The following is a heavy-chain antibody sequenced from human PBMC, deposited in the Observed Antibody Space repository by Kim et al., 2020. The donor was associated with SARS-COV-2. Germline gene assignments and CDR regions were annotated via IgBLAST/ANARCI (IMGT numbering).Heavy chain of an antibody. Sequence: VKGRFTISRDNSKNTLYLQMGSLRAEDMAVYYCARVEDVLTGYYYPGMDVWGQGTTVTVSS. D-gene: IGHD3-9*01. V-gene: IGHV3-64*01. J-gene: IGHJ6*02. CDR3: ARVEDVLTGYYYPGMDV.